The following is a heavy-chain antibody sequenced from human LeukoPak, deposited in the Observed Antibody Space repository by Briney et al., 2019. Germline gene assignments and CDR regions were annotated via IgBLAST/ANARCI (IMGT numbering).Heavy chain of an antibody. CDR2: IYYSGST. J-gene: IGHJ2*01. CDR3: ARWDSSGYCPQGWYFDL. V-gene: IGHV4-59*08. D-gene: IGHD3-22*01. Sequence: SETLSLTCTVSGGSISSYYWSWIRQPPGKGLEWIGYIYYSGSTNYNPSLKSRITISVDTSKNQFSLKLSSVTAADTAVYYCARWDSSGYCPQGWYFDLWSRGTLVTVSS. CDR1: GGSISSYY.